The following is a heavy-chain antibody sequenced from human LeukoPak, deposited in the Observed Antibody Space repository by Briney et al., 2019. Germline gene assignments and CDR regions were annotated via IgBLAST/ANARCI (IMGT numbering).Heavy chain of an antibody. CDR3: ARSGQLVHCFDY. Sequence: ASVKVSCKASGYTFTSYYMHWVRQAPGQGLEWMGIINPSGGSTSYAQKFQGRVTMTRDMSTSTVYTELSSLRSEDTAVYYCARSGQLVHCFDYWGQGTLVTVSS. V-gene: IGHV1-46*01. D-gene: IGHD6-6*01. CDR2: INPSGGST. CDR1: GYTFTSYY. J-gene: IGHJ4*02.